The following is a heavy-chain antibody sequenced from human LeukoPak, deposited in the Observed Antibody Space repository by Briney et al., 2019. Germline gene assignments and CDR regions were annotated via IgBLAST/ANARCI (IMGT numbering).Heavy chain of an antibody. J-gene: IGHJ4*02. V-gene: IGHV3-21*06. CDR2: INPRSNFI. Sequence: GESLRLSCSASGFTFSTSAMSWVRQAPGKALEWVSSINPRSNFIDYAGSVRGRFTISRDNARNSLYLQMNSLRAEDTAVYYCATSGRPQDSSGYYYCAYWGQGTLVTVSS. CDR1: GFTFSTSA. D-gene: IGHD3-22*01. CDR3: ATSGRPQDSSGYYYCAY.